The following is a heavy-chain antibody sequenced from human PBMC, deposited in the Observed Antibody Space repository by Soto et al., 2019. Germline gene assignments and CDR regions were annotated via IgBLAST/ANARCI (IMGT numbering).Heavy chain of an antibody. CDR2: TGFDGSKQ. V-gene: IGHV3-30-3*01. Sequence: QVQLAESGGGVVQPGRSLRLSCAASGFSFNSFATHWVRQAPGKGLEWVAVTGFDGSKQFYADSVKGRFTISRDNSKNTLYLQMNSLRAEDTAVYYCARDLFGSGTYYLDVWGQGTTVTVSS. J-gene: IGHJ6*02. CDR1: GFSFNSFA. D-gene: IGHD3-10*01. CDR3: ARDLFGSGTYYLDV.